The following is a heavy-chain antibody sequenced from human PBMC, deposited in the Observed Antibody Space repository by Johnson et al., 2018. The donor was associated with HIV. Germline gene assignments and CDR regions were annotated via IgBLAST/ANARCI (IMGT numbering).Heavy chain of an antibody. V-gene: IGHV3-23*04. Sequence: MLLVESGGGLVQPGGSLRLSCAASGFAFNRYAMTWVRQAPGTRLEWVSGITNSGASTYYSDSVKGRFPISRDNSKNTLYLQMNSLRPQDTALYYCARGYILTGYSGAFDVWGRGTLVTVSS. CDR2: ITNSGAST. CDR3: ARGYILTGYSGAFDV. D-gene: IGHD3-9*01. J-gene: IGHJ3*01. CDR1: GFAFNRYA.